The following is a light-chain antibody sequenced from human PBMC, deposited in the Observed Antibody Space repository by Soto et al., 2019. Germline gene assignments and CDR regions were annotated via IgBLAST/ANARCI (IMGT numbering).Light chain of an antibody. V-gene: IGKV3-15*01. CDR2: GVS. CDR1: QSVSNN. J-gene: IGKJ2*01. Sequence: EIVLTQSPGTLSLSPGERATLSCRASQSVSNNYLAWYQQKPGQAPRLLIYGVSTRAIGVPVRFSGSGSGTEFTLTINSLQSEDFAVYYCQQYNNWPHTFGQGTKVDIK. CDR3: QQYNNWPHT.